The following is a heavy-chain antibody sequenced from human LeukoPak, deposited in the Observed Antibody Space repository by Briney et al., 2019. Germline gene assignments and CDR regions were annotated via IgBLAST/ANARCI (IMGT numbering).Heavy chain of an antibody. CDR1: GGSISSGSYY. Sequence: ASETLSLTCTVSGGSISSGSYYWSWIRQPAGKGLEWIGRIYANGSTNYNPSLKSRVTLLVDTSKKQFSLKLSSVTAADTAVYNCAREEVIVVVSCFDYWSQGTLVTVSS. V-gene: IGHV4-61*02. J-gene: IGHJ4*02. CDR3: AREEVIVVVSCFDY. D-gene: IGHD3-22*01. CDR2: IYANGST.